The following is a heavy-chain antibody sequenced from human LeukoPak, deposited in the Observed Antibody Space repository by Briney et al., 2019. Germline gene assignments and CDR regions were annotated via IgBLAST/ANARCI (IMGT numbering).Heavy chain of an antibody. J-gene: IGHJ1*01. V-gene: IGHV4-34*01. D-gene: IGHD3-10*01. CDR3: ARASRDMVRGVTWYFQH. Sequence: SETLSLTCAVYGGSFSGYYWSWIRQPPGKGLEWIGEINHSGSTNYNPSLKSRVTISVDTSKNQFSLKLSSVTAADTAVYYCARASRDMVRGVTWYFQHWGQGTLVTVSS. CDR1: GGSFSGYY. CDR2: INHSGST.